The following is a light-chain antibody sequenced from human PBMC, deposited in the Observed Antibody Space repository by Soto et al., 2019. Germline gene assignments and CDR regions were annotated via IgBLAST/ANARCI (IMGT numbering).Light chain of an antibody. CDR3: QQYYSYPLT. J-gene: IGKJ1*01. CDR2: AAS. Sequence: AIRMTQSPSSFSASTGDRVTMTCRASQGISSYLAWYQQKPGKAPKLLIYAASTLQSGVPSRFSGSGSGTDFTLTISCLQSEDFATYYCQQYYSYPLTFGQGTKVDIK. V-gene: IGKV1-8*01. CDR1: QGISSY.